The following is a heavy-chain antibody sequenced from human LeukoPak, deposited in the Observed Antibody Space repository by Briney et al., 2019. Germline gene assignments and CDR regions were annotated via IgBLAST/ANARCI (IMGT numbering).Heavy chain of an antibody. V-gene: IGHV3-23*01. J-gene: IGHJ4*02. CDR1: GFTFSTFA. D-gene: IGHD3-22*01. CDR2: IFPSGGEI. CDR3: AKKTGNSAYYYIDY. Sequence: PGGSLRLSCAASGFTFSTFAMIWVRQPPGKGLEWVSSIFPSGGEIHYADSVKGRFTISRDNSKNTLYLQMNSLRAEDTAVYYCAKKTGNSAYYYIDYWGQGTLVTVSS.